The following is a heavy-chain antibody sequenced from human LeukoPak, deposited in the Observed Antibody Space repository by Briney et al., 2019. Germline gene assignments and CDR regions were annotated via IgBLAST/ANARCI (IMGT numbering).Heavy chain of an antibody. CDR2: ISSGGDIM. V-gene: IGHV3-11*04. J-gene: IGHJ4*02. CDR1: GLRFSDYY. Sequence: GGSLRLSCAASGLRFSDYYVSWIRQAPGKGLQWVSYISSGGDIMHYADSVKGRFTISRDNAKNSLYLQMNNLRAEDTAVYYCARGGDNYGYIFDYWGQGTLVTVSS. D-gene: IGHD5-18*01. CDR3: ARGGDNYGYIFDY.